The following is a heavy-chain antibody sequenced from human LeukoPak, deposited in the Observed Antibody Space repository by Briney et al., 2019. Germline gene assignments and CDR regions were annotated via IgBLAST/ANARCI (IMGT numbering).Heavy chain of an antibody. CDR3: ARDISSSTRAFDI. J-gene: IGHJ3*02. Sequence: GGSLRLSCPASGFTLSTYEMTWVRQAPGKGLEWVSFITSSGSPTFYADSVKGRFSISRDTAKNSLYLQMNNLRGEDTAVYYCARDISSSTRAFDIRGQGTMVTVS. CDR1: GFTLSTYE. V-gene: IGHV3-48*03. CDR2: ITSSGSPT. D-gene: IGHD2-15*01.